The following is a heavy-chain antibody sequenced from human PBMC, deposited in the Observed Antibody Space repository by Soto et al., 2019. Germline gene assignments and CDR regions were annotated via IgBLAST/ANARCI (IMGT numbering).Heavy chain of an antibody. D-gene: IGHD3-10*01. CDR2: ISYDGSNK. V-gene: IGHV3-30*18. Sequence: QVQLVESGGGVVQPGRSLRLSCAASGFTFSSYGMHWVRQAPGKGLEWVAVISYDGSNKYYADSVKGRFTISRDNSKNTLYVQMNSLRAEDTAVYYCAKGFTMVRGVSAAFDIWGQGTMVTVSS. CDR1: GFTFSSYG. CDR3: AKGFTMVRGVSAAFDI. J-gene: IGHJ3*02.